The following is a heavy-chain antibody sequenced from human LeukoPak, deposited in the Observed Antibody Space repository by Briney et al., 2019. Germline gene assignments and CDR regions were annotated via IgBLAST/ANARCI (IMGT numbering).Heavy chain of an antibody. D-gene: IGHD4-23*01. CDR2: IRYDGSNK. V-gene: IGHV3-30*02. J-gene: IGHJ3*02. Sequence: GGSLRLSCAASGFTFSSYGMHWVRQAPGKGLEWVAFIRYDGSNKYYADSVKGRFTISRDNSKNTLYLQMNSLGAEDTAVYYCARIQRSGNSGYALDIWGQGTMVIVSS. CDR1: GFTFSSYG. CDR3: ARIQRSGNSGYALDI.